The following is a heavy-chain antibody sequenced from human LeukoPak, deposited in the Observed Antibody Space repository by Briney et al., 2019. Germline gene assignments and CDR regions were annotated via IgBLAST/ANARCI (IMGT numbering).Heavy chain of an antibody. D-gene: IGHD2-8*01. V-gene: IGHV4-39*07. CDR3: GRDKTKWDY. CDR2: IYDSGST. J-gene: IGHJ4*02. Sequence: SETLSLTCTVSGGSISSSTYYWGWIRQPPGKGLQWIGSIYDSGSTYSNPSLKSRLTISVVTSKNQFSLRLSSVTAADTAVYYCGRDKTKWDYWGQGTLVTVSS. CDR1: GGSISSSTYY.